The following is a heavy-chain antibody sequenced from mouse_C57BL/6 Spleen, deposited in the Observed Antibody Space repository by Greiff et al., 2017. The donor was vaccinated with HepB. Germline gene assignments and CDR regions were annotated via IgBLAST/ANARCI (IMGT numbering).Heavy chain of an antibody. J-gene: IGHJ4*01. CDR1: GFSLTSYG. CDR3: AKRGDYDGYSFMDY. CDR2: IWGDGST. Sequence: VQLQQSGPGLVAPSQRLSITCTVSGFSLTSYGVSWVRQPPGKGLEWLGVIWGDGSTNYHSALISRLSISKDNSKSQVFLKLNSLQTDDTATYYCAKRGDYDGYSFMDYWGQGTSVTVSS. V-gene: IGHV2-3*01. D-gene: IGHD2-3*01.